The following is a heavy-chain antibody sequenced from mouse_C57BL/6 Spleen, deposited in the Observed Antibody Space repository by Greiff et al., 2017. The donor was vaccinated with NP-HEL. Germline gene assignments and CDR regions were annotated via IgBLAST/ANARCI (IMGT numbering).Heavy chain of an antibody. V-gene: IGHV5-4*03. CDR3: ARGDSYDGYYHYAMDY. CDR1: GFTFSSYA. Sequence: DVMLVESGGGLVKPGGSLKLSCAASGFTFSSYAMSWVRQTPEKRLEWVATISDGGSYTYYPDNVKGRFTISRDNAKNNLYLQMSHLKSEDTAMYYCARGDSYDGYYHYAMDYWGQGTSVTVSS. D-gene: IGHD2-3*01. CDR2: ISDGGSYT. J-gene: IGHJ4*01.